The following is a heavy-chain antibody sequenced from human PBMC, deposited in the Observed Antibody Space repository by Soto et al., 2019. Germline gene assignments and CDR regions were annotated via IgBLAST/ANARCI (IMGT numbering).Heavy chain of an antibody. V-gene: IGHV4-38-2*01. CDR1: RHSINSAYY. J-gene: IGHJ3*02. Sequence: PETLSLTCVVSRHSINSAYYWGWIRQPPGKGLEWIGSMYHSGGNFYNPSPQSRVSMSMVTSKNQFSLKLRSATAADTAVYYCAAYDFSGAAAFDIWGRGTRVTVSS. D-gene: IGHD3-16*01. CDR3: AAYDFSGAAAFDI. CDR2: MYHSGGN.